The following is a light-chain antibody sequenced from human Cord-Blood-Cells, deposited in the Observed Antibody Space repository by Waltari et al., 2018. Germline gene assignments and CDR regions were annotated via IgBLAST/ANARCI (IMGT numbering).Light chain of an antibody. V-gene: IGKV4-1*01. CDR3: QQYYSTPPT. CDR1: QSVLYSSNNKNY. CDR2: WAS. J-gene: IGKJ1*01. Sequence: DIVMTQSPDSLAVSLGERATINCKSSQSVLYSSNNKNYLAWYQQKPGQPTKLLIYWASTRESWVPYRFSGSGSGTDFTLTISSLQAEDVAVYYCQQYYSTPPTFGQGTKVEIK.